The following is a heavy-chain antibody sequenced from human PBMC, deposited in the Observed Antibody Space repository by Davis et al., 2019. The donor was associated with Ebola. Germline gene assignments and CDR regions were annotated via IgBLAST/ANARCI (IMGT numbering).Heavy chain of an antibody. V-gene: IGHV1-69*05. CDR1: GGTFSSYA. J-gene: IGHJ4*02. D-gene: IGHD6-19*01. CDR3: AIMEGIAVAGTGFDY. Sequence: SVQVSCKASGGTFSSYAISCVRQPPGQGLEWMGGIIPIFGTANYAQKFQGRVTMTRNTSISTAYMELSSLRSEDTAVYYCAIMEGIAVAGTGFDYWGQGTLVTVSS. CDR2: IIPIFGTA.